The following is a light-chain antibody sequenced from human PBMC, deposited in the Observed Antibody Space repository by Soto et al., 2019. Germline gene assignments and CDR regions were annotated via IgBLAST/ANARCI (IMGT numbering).Light chain of an antibody. CDR3: QQYNSYWT. Sequence: DIQMTQSPSTLSASVGDRVTITCRASQSLGNWLAWYQQKPGKAPKLLIYDASTLESGVPSRLRGSGSGTEFTLTIRSLQPDDFATYYCQQYNSYWTFGQGTKVDIK. CDR2: DAS. J-gene: IGKJ1*01. V-gene: IGKV1-5*01. CDR1: QSLGNW.